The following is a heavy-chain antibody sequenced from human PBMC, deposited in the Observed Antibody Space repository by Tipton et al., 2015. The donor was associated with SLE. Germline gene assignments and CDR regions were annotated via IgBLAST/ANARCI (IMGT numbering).Heavy chain of an antibody. V-gene: IGHV4-34*01. CDR2: INHSGST. D-gene: IGHD4-11*01. J-gene: IGHJ4*02. Sequence: TLSLTCAVYGGSFSGYYWSWIRQPPGKGLEWIGEINHSGSTNYNTSLKSRVTISVDTSKNQFSLKLSSVTAADTAVYYCARGGDPGVTTSHYWGQGTLVTVSS. CDR3: ARGGDPGVTTSHY. CDR1: GGSFSGYY.